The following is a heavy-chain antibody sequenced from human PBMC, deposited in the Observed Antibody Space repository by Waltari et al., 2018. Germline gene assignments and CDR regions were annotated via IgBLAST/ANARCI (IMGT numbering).Heavy chain of an antibody. CDR2: ISSSSSYI. V-gene: IGHV3-21*01. CDR1: GFTFSSYS. D-gene: IGHD6-19*01. J-gene: IGHJ4*02. CDR3: ARVRHEGAVAGPVGY. Sequence: EVQLVESGGGLVKPGGSLRLSCAASGFTFSSYSMNWVRQAPGKGLEWVSSISSSSSYIYYADSVKGRFTISRDNAKNSLYLQMNSLRAEDTAVYYCARVRHEGAVAGPVGYWGQGTLVTVSS.